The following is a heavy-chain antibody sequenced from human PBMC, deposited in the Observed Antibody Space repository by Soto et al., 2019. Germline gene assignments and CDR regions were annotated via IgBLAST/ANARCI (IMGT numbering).Heavy chain of an antibody. V-gene: IGHV4-4*07. Sequence: SETLSLTCTVSGASITGSSYWSWIRQPAGKGLEWIGRFSLSGTTSYNPSLRSRVTMSADVSKNQFSLRLTPVTAADTALYYCARGMTPPGAPAWYYFDSWGQGTLVTVSS. CDR3: ARGMTPPGAPAWYYFDS. CDR1: GASITGSSY. J-gene: IGHJ4*02. D-gene: IGHD2-8*02. CDR2: FSLSGTT.